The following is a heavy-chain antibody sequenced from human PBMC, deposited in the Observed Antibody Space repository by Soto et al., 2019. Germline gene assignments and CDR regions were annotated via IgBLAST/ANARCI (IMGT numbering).Heavy chain of an antibody. Sequence: PGGSLNISCEAAPYSFTGYCIGWVRQMPGKGLEWMGIIYPGDSDTRYSPSFQGQVTISADKSISTAYLQWSSLKASDNAMYYCARHGQPRGASNYYYYGMDVWGQGNTVTVSS. V-gene: IGHV5-51*01. CDR1: PYSFTGYC. J-gene: IGHJ6*02. CDR3: ARHGQPRGASNYYYYGMDV. CDR2: IYPGDSDT. D-gene: IGHD3-10*01.